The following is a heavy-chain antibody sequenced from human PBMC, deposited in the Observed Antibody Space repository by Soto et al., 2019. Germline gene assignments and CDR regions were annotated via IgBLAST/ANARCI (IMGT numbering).Heavy chain of an antibody. D-gene: IGHD2-2*01. CDR3: AKDIHGPGYCSSTSCRGAFDI. CDR2: ISYDGSNK. CDR1: GFTFSSYG. Sequence: QVQLVESGGGVVQPGRSLRLSCAASGFTFSSYGMHWVRQAPGKGLEWVAVISYDGSNKYYADSVKGRFTISRDNSKNTLYLQMNSLRAEDTAVYYCAKDIHGPGYCSSTSCRGAFDIWGQGTMVTVSS. V-gene: IGHV3-30*18. J-gene: IGHJ3*02.